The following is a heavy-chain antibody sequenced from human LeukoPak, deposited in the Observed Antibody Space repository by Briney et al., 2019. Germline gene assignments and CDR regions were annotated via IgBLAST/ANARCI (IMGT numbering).Heavy chain of an antibody. CDR1: GGTFSSYA. D-gene: IGHD3-3*01. CDR3: ARGRLEGYYDFWSGYPPLDV. V-gene: IGHV1-69*05. J-gene: IGHJ6*04. CDR2: IILIFDTA. Sequence: SVKVSCKASGGTFSSYAISWVRQAPGQGLEWRGGIILIFDTANYAQKFQGRVTITTDESTSTAYIELSSLRSEDTAVYYCARGRLEGYYDFWSGYPPLDVWGKGTTVTVSS.